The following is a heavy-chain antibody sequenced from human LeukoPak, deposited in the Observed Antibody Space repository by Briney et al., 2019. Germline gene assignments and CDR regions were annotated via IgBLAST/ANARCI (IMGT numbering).Heavy chain of an antibody. V-gene: IGHV3-66*01. CDR3: ARGGSYFDISGYYFY. D-gene: IGHD3-22*01. CDR2: IYSGGST. Sequence: PGGSLRRSCAASGFTVGSNTMGWVGEAPGKGLEWVSIIYSGGSTSYADSVKGRFTISRDNSKNTLYLQMNSLRTEDTAVYYCARGGSYFDISGYYFYWGQGTLVTVSS. J-gene: IGHJ4*02. CDR1: GFTVGSNT.